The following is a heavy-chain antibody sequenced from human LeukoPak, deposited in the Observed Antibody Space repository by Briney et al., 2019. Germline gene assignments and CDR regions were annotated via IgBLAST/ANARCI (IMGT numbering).Heavy chain of an antibody. J-gene: IGHJ4*02. CDR3: ARDLEHWNYEFSNPSSLPYGY. CDR2: ISSSSSYI. V-gene: IGHV3-21*01. CDR1: GFTFSSYS. Sequence: KPGGSLRLSCAASGFTFSSYSMNWVRQAPGKGLEWVSSISSSSSYIYYADSVKGRFTISRDNAKNSLYLQMNSLRAEDTAVYYCARDLEHWNYEFSNPSSLPYGYWGQGTLVTVSS. D-gene: IGHD1-7*01.